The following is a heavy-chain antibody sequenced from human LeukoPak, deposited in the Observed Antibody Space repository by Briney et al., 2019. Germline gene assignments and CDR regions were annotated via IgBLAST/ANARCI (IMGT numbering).Heavy chain of an antibody. V-gene: IGHV3-30*02. D-gene: IGHD3-22*01. CDR1: GFTFSSYG. CDR2: IRYDGSNK. J-gene: IGHJ5*02. Sequence: PGGSLRLSCAASGFTFSSYGMHWVRQAPGKGLEWVAFIRYDGSNKYYADSVKGRFTISRDNSKNTLYLQMNSLRAEDTAVYYCAKERMIVARNWFGPWGQGTLVTVSS. CDR3: AKERMIVARNWFGP.